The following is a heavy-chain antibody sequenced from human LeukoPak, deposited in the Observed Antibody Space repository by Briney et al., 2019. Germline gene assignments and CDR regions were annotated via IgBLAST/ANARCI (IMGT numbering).Heavy chain of an antibody. J-gene: IGHJ4*02. CDR1: DGSISTSY. Sequence: SETLSLTCDVSDGSISTSYWHWIRQPPGKGLEWIGYIYYTGSTNYNPSLKSRLTFSMDTSKSQVFLSLNSVTAADTAMYYCARERGSGGPFDYWGQGTLVTVSS. D-gene: IGHD4-23*01. CDR2: IYYTGST. V-gene: IGHV4-59*01. CDR3: ARERGSGGPFDY.